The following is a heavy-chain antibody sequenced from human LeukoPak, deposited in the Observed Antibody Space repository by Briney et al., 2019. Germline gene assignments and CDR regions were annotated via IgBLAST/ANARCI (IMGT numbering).Heavy chain of an antibody. CDR2: IYYSGNT. CDR1: GGSISSSNYY. D-gene: IGHD2-21*02. CDR3: ASLRATAADY. J-gene: IGHJ4*02. Sequence: SETLSLTCTVSGGSISSSNYYWGWIRQPPGKGLEWIGSIYYSGNTYHNPSFKSRVTISADMSKNQFSLKLNSVTAADTAVYYCASLRATAADYWGQGTLVTVSS. V-gene: IGHV4-39*01.